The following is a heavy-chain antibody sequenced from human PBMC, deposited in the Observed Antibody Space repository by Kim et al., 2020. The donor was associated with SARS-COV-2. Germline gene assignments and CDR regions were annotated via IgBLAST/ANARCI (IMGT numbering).Heavy chain of an antibody. CDR3: AKGSADDYGDYETYYYYGMDV. Sequence: GGSLRLFCAASGFTFDDYAMHWVRQAPGKGLEWVSGISWNSGSIGYADSVKGRFTISRDNAKNSLYLQMNSLRAEDTALYYCAKGSADDYGDYETYYYYGMDVGGQVTTVTVSS. V-gene: IGHV3-9*01. CDR1: GFTFDDYA. CDR2: ISWNSGSI. D-gene: IGHD4-17*01. J-gene: IGHJ6*02.